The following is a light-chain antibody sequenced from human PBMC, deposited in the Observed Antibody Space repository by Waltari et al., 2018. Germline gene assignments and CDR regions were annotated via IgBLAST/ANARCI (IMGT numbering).Light chain of an antibody. CDR3: CSYAGSSLV. CDR1: SSDVGGFTL. J-gene: IGLJ3*02. V-gene: IGLV2-23*01. CDR2: EGS. Sequence: QSALTQPASVSGSPGQSITISCPGTSSDVGGFTLVSWYQQHPGKAPKLMIYEGSKRPSGVSNRFSGSKSGNTASLTISGLQAEDEADYYCCSYAGSSLVFGGGTKLTVL.